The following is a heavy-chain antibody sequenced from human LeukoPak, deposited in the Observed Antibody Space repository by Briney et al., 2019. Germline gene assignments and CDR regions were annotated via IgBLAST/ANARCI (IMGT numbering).Heavy chain of an antibody. V-gene: IGHV3-30-3*01. CDR2: ISYDGSNK. CDR1: GFTFSSYA. CDR3: ARVAGIYPY. D-gene: IGHD6-19*01. J-gene: IGHJ4*02. Sequence: PGRSLRLSCAASGFTFSSYAIHWVRQAPGKGLEWVAVISYDGSNKYYADSVKGRFTISRDNSKNTLYLQMNSLRAEDTAVYYCARVAGIYPYWGQGTLVTVSS.